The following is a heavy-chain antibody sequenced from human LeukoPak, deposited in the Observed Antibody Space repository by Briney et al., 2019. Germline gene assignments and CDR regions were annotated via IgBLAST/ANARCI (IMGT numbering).Heavy chain of an antibody. D-gene: IGHD1-1*01. CDR1: GFTFSSYA. CDR3: AKDKLGWNHWNRHFDY. CDR2: ISGSADST. Sequence: GGSLRLSCAASGFTFSSYAMSWVRLAPGKGLEWVSGISGSADSTYYTDSVKGRFTISRDNSKNTLYLQMNSLRAEDTAVYYCAKDKLGWNHWNRHFDYWGQGTLVTVSS. V-gene: IGHV3-23*01. J-gene: IGHJ4*02.